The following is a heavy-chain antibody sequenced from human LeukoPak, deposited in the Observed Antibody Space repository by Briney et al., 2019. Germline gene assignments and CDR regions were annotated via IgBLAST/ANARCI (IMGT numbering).Heavy chain of an antibody. CDR3: ASLRTGTNNWFDP. J-gene: IGHJ5*02. Sequence: GASVKVSCKASGGTFSSYAISWVRQAPGQGLEWMGGIIPIFGTANYAQKFQGRVTITTDESTSTAYMELSSLRPEDTAVYYCASLRTGTNNWFDPWGQGTLVTVSS. V-gene: IGHV1-69*05. D-gene: IGHD1-1*01. CDR2: IIPIFGTA. CDR1: GGTFSSYA.